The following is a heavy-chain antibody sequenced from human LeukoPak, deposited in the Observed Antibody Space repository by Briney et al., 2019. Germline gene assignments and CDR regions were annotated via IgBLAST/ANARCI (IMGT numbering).Heavy chain of an antibody. J-gene: IGHJ5*02. CDR2: IYHSGST. CDR3: ARVGSGSQRNWFDP. Sequence: SETLSLTCTVSGYSISSGYYWGWIRQPPGKGLEWIGSIYHSGSTYYNPSLKSRVTISVDTPKNQFSLKLSSVTAADTAVYYCARVGSGSQRNWFDPWGQGTLVTVSS. CDR1: GYSISSGYY. D-gene: IGHD3-10*01. V-gene: IGHV4-38-2*02.